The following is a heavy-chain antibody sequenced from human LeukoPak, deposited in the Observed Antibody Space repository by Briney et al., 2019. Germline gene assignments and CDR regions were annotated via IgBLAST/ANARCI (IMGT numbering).Heavy chain of an antibody. CDR1: GFTFSSYG. D-gene: IGHD6-13*01. Sequence: GGSLRLSCAASGFTFSSYGMHWVRQAPGKGLEWVAVISYDGSNKYYADSVKGRFTISRDNSKNTLYLQMNSLRAEDTAVYYCAKTFLIHSSPTHYYYYYGMDVWGQGTTVTVSS. V-gene: IGHV3-30*18. CDR2: ISYDGSNK. CDR3: AKTFLIHSSPTHYYYYYGMDV. J-gene: IGHJ6*02.